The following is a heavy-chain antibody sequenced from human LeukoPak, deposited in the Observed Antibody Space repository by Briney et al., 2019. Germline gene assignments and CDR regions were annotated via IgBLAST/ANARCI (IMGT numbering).Heavy chain of an antibody. V-gene: IGHV4-59*08. Sequence: SETLSLTCAVYGGSFSSYYWSWIRQPPGKGLEWIGYIYYSGSTNYNPSLKSRVTISVDTSKNQFSLKLSSVTAADTAVYYCARLTALYYYGMDVWGQGTTVTVSS. CDR3: ARLTALYYYGMDV. CDR1: GGSFSSYY. CDR2: IYYSGST. J-gene: IGHJ6*02.